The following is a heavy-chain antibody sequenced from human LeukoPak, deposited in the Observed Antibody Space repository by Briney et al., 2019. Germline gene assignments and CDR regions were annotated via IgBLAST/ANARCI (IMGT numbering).Heavy chain of an antibody. J-gene: IGHJ6*03. CDR1: GSTFSAYS. Sequence: ASVKVSCKTSGSTFSAYSINWVRQAPGQGLEWMGWINPHSGGTNYAQKFQGKVTMTWDTSLSTAYMELTSLTSADRAVYYSATEGGGDYYHFMDVWGNGTTVTVSS. CDR2: INPHSGGT. D-gene: IGHD2-21*01. CDR3: ATEGGGDYYHFMDV. V-gene: IGHV1-2*02.